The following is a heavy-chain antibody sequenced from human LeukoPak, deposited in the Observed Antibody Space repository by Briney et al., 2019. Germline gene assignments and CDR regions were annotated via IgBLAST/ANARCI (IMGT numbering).Heavy chain of an antibody. Sequence: SEPLSLTCAVSGYSISSGYYWAWIGQPPGKGLEWIGSIYHSGSTYYNPSLKSRVSISVDTSKNQFSLKLTSVTAADTAVYYCARAPEYGLYYFDYWGQGTLVTVSS. D-gene: IGHD1-14*01. CDR1: GYSISSGYY. CDR2: IYHSGST. V-gene: IGHV4-38-2*01. J-gene: IGHJ4*02. CDR3: ARAPEYGLYYFDY.